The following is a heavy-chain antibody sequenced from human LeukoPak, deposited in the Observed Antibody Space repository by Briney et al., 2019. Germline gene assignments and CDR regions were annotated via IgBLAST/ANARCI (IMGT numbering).Heavy chain of an antibody. V-gene: IGHV1-18*01. Sequence: ASVKVSCKASGYTFISYGISWVRHAPGQGLEWMGWISGYNGNTNYAQKFQGRVTMTTDTSTSTAYLELRRLRSDDTAIYYCARGWLAETTVVTPYNYWGQGTVVTVPS. CDR1: GYTFISYG. J-gene: IGHJ4*02. CDR2: ISGYNGNT. D-gene: IGHD4-23*01. CDR3: ARGWLAETTVVTPYNY.